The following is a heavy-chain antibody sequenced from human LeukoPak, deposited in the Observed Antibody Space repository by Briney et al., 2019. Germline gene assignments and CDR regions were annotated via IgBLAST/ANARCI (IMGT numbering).Heavy chain of an antibody. J-gene: IGHJ4*02. V-gene: IGHV1-69*13. CDR3: AREGPYGDYDTDFDY. CDR1: GGTFSSYA. D-gene: IGHD4-17*01. Sequence: SVKVSCKSSGGTFSSYAISWVRQAPGQGLGWMGGIIPIFGTANYAQKFQGRVTITADESTSIAYMELSSLRSEDTAVYYCAREGPYGDYDTDFDYWGQGTLVTVSS. CDR2: IIPIFGTA.